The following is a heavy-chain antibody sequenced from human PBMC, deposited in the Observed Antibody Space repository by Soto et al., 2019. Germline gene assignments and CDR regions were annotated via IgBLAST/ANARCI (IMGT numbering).Heavy chain of an antibody. V-gene: IGHV4-31*03. J-gene: IGHJ4*02. CDR1: GGSISSGGYY. CDR2: IYYSGST. D-gene: IGHD5-12*01. Sequence: SETLSLTCPVSGGSISSGGYYWSWIRQHPGKGLEWIGYIYYSGSTYYNPSLKSRVTISVDTSKNQFSLKLSSVTAADTAVYYCASDSMISGYASFIYWGQRTLVIGSS. CDR3: ASDSMISGYASFIY.